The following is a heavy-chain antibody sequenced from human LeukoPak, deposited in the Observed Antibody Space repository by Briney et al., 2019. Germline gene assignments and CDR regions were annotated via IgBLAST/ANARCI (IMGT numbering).Heavy chain of an antibody. CDR1: GFSLSTSGMC. J-gene: IGHJ4*02. Sequence: SGPTLVNPTQTLTLTCTFSGFSLSTSGMCVSWIRQPPGKALEWLARIDWDDDKYYSTSLKTRLTISKDTSKNQVVLTMTNMDPVDTATYYCARIQGMAAAEDYWGQGTLVTVSS. D-gene: IGHD6-13*01. CDR3: ARIQGMAAAEDY. CDR2: IDWDDDK. V-gene: IGHV2-70*11.